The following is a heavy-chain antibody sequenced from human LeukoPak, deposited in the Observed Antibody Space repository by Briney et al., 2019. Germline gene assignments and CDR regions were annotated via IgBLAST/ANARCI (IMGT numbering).Heavy chain of an antibody. Sequence: GGSLRLSCAASGFTFSSNAMHWVRQAPGKGLEWVAVISYDGSSEYYADSVKGRFTISRDNSKNTVYLQMNSLRDEDTAVYSCAKGAGGSCYTACDYWGQGTQVTVSS. D-gene: IGHD2-15*01. V-gene: IGHV3-30-3*01. CDR1: GFTFSSNA. J-gene: IGHJ4*02. CDR2: ISYDGSSE. CDR3: AKGAGGSCYTACDY.